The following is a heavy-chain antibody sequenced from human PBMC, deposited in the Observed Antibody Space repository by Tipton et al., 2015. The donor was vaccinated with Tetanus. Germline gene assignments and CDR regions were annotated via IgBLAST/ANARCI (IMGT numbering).Heavy chain of an antibody. CDR1: GGSISSFNYY. V-gene: IGHV4-39*01. CDR2: IYYSGST. Sequence: TLSLTCTVSGGSISSFNYYWGWVRQPPGKGLEWIGSIYYSGSTYYNPSLASRATVSVDTAKNQFSLMLSSVTSRDTAVYYCATVPTIAVTGTALGGYWGQGTLVTVSS. CDR3: ATVPTIAVTGTALGGY. J-gene: IGHJ4*02. D-gene: IGHD6-19*01.